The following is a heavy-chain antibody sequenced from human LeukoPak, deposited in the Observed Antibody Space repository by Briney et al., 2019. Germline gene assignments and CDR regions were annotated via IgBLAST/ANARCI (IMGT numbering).Heavy chain of an antibody. CDR2: ISRSGDIR. D-gene: IGHD6-19*01. V-gene: IGHV3-48*03. CDR3: AREVEAVDDC. J-gene: IGHJ4*02. CDR1: GFTFSSYE. Sequence: LTGGSLRLSCVASGFTFSSYEMNWVRQAPGKGLEWLSYISRSGDIRYSADSVKGRFTISRDNAKNSLYLQMNSLRAEDTAAYYFAREVEAVDDCWGQGILVTVSS.